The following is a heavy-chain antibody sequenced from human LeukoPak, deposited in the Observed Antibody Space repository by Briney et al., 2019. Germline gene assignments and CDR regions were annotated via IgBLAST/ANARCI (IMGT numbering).Heavy chain of an antibody. J-gene: IGHJ4*02. CDR2: IDPSDSYT. CDR1: GYSFTSYW. Sequence: GESLKISCKGFGYSFTSYWISWVRQMPGKGLEWMGRIDPSDSYTNYSPSFQGHVTISADKSISTASLQWSSLKASDTAMYYCARHLDTTSSSPGLYWGQGTLVTVSS. CDR3: ARHLDTTSSSPGLY. V-gene: IGHV5-10-1*01. D-gene: IGHD6-6*01.